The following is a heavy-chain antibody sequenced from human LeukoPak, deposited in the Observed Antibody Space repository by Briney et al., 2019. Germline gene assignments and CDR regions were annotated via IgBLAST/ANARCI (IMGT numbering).Heavy chain of an antibody. Sequence: ASVKVSCKASGYTFTSYYMLWVRQAPGKGLEWMGGFDPEDGETIYAQKFQGRVTMTEDTSTDTAYMELSSLRSEDTAVYYCATGEGAYCGGDCYSDAFDIWGQGTMVTVSS. D-gene: IGHD2-21*02. CDR2: FDPEDGET. CDR1: GYTFTSYY. CDR3: ATGEGAYCGGDCYSDAFDI. V-gene: IGHV1-24*01. J-gene: IGHJ3*02.